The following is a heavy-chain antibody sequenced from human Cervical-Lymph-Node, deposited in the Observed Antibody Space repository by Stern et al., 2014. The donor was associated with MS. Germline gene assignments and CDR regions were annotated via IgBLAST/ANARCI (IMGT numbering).Heavy chain of an antibody. J-gene: IGHJ4*02. D-gene: IGHD3-10*01. CDR3: ASGNSGSYPRGYFDY. CDR2: IYYSGST. Sequence: QEQLQESGPGLVKPSQTLSLTCTVSGGSISSGGYYWSWIRQHPGKGLEWIGYIYYSGSTYYNPSLKSRVTISVDTSKNQFSLKLSSVTAADTAVYYCASGNSGSYPRGYFDYWGQGTLVTVSS. V-gene: IGHV4-31*03. CDR1: GGSISSGGYY.